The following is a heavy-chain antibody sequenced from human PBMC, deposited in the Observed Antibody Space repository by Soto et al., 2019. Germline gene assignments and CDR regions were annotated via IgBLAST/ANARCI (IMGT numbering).Heavy chain of an antibody. Sequence: GGSLRLSCAASGFTFSSYGMHWVRQAPGKGLEWVAVISYDGSNKYYADSVKGRFTISRDNSKKPLYLQMNSLRAEDTAVYYCANLRFLEWLSLDYYYGMDVWGQGTTVNVSS. V-gene: IGHV3-30*18. CDR2: ISYDGSNK. J-gene: IGHJ6*02. CDR1: GFTFSSYG. D-gene: IGHD3-3*01. CDR3: ANLRFLEWLSLDYYYGMDV.